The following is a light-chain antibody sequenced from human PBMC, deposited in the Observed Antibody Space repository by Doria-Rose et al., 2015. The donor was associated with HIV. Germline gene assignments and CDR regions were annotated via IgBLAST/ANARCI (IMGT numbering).Light chain of an antibody. CDR1: SNDVGSYNL. CDR2: EVN. Sequence: LTQPASVXGSPGQSITISCTGTSNDVGSYNLVSWYQQHPGKAPKLMIYEVNKRPSGVSYRFSGSKSGNTASLTISGLQAEDEADYYCCSYAGTPLVFGSGTKVTVL. CDR3: CSYAGTPLV. J-gene: IGLJ1*01. V-gene: IGLV2-23*02.